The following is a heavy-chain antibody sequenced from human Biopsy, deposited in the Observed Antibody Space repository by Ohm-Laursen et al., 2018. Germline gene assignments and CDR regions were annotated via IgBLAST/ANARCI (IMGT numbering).Heavy chain of an antibody. CDR3: ARARIKTSGVLIPETYYFDS. CDR2: FYYSGST. V-gene: IGHV4-59*01. Sequence: SETLSLTCTVSGDSISIYYWSWIRQPPGKGLEWIGNFYYSGSTNYNPSLKSRIIMSLDRSKSQVSLRMNSVTAADTAVYYCARARIKTSGVLIPETYYFDSWGQGTLVTVSS. J-gene: IGHJ4*02. CDR1: GDSISIYY. D-gene: IGHD3-3*01.